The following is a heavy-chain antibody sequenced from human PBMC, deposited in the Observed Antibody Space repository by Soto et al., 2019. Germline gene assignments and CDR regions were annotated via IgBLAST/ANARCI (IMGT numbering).Heavy chain of an antibody. Sequence: EVQLVESGGGLVQPGGSLRLSCAASGFTFSTYSMNWVRQAPGKGLERIAFISAGSNNIYYADSVRGRFTISRDNAENSLYLQMNSLSDEDTAVYYCARLYSTSSVNRWFDPWGQGTLVTVSS. CDR2: ISAGSNNI. CDR1: GFTFSTYS. J-gene: IGHJ5*02. V-gene: IGHV3-48*02. D-gene: IGHD6-6*01. CDR3: ARLYSTSSVNRWFDP.